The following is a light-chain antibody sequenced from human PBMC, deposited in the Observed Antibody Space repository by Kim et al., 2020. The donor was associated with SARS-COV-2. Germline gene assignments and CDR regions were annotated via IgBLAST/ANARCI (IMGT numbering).Light chain of an antibody. Sequence: SASVGDRVTIPCRASQDISNYLNWYQQKPGKAPKLLLYDASNLETGVPSRFSGSGSGTDFTFTISSLQPEDIATYYCHQYDNLPRTFGQGTKLEI. CDR3: HQYDNLPRT. CDR1: QDISNY. V-gene: IGKV1-33*01. CDR2: DAS. J-gene: IGKJ2*01.